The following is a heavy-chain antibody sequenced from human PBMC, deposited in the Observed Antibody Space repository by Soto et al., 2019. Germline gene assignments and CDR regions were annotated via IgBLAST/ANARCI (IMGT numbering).Heavy chain of an antibody. CDR3: ARGGDVEY. V-gene: IGHV1-69*01. CDR1: GGSFSSYG. J-gene: IGHJ4*02. CDR2: IIPHFGTA. Sequence: QVQLVQSGAEVKKPGSSVKVSCKASGGSFSSYGYSWGRQAPGQGLEWMGGIIPHFGTANYAQRFQGRVTITADESTSTAYVELGSLRSDDTAVDWCARGGDVEYWGQGTLVTVSS. D-gene: IGHD3-16*01.